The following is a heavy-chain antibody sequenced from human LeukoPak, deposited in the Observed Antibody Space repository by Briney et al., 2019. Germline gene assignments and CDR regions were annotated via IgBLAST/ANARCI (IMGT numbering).Heavy chain of an antibody. CDR2: IYYSGTT. J-gene: IGHJ4*02. V-gene: IGHV4-59*08. CDR1: GGSISSSY. Sequence: SETLSLTCTVSGGSISSSYWRWIGQPPGKGLEWCGYIYYSGTTNYTPTLKSRLTISVDTSKKQFSLKLSSVTAADTAVYYCARRGFCSGVTCLTFDLWGQGTLVTVSS. D-gene: IGHD2-15*01. CDR3: ARRGFCSGVTCLTFDL.